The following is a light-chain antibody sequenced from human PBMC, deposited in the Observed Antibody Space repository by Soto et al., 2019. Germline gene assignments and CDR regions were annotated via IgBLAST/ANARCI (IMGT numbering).Light chain of an antibody. Sequence: QSVLTQPPSASGSPGQSVAISCTGTSSDVGGYNYVSWYQQHPGKAPKLMIYEVNKRPSGVPDRFSGSKSGNTASLTVSGLQAEDEADYYCSSYAGSSNVFGTGTKVMVL. CDR1: SSDVGGYNY. CDR3: SSYAGSSNV. V-gene: IGLV2-8*01. J-gene: IGLJ1*01. CDR2: EVN.